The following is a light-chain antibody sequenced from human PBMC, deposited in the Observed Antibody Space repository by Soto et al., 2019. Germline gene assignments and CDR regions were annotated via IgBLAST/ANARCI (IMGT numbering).Light chain of an antibody. V-gene: IGKV3-20*01. CDR3: QQYGDSRT. Sequence: EILLTQSPGTLSLSPGERATLSCRASQSVTSSYLAWYQQKPGQAPRLLIYGASSRATGIPDRFSGSGSGTDFTLTISRLEAEDFAVYYWQQYGDSRTFGQGTKVEIQ. CDR1: QSVTSSY. CDR2: GAS. J-gene: IGKJ1*01.